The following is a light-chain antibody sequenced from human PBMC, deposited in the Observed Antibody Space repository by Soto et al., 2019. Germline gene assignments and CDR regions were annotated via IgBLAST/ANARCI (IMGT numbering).Light chain of an antibody. J-gene: IGKJ2*01. V-gene: IGKV3-11*01. CDR2: DTS. CDR1: QSVDSF. Sequence: EIVLTQSPASLSLSPGARATLSCRASQSVDSFLAWYQQKPGRTPRLLIYDTSNRATGIPARFSGSGSGTDFTLTISRREPEDFAVYYCQVRTDWPPFKYTFGQGTKLEVK. CDR3: QVRTDWPPFKYT.